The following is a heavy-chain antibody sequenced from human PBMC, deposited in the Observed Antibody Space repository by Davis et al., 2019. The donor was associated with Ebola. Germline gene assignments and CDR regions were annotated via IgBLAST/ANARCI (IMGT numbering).Heavy chain of an antibody. Sequence: GESLKISCAASGFTFSSYAMSWVRQAPGKGLEWVSAISGSGGSTYYADSVKGRFTISRDNSKNTLYLQMNSLRAEDTAVYYCAKDAGLYSGYDFFDYWGQGTLVTVSS. J-gene: IGHJ4*02. D-gene: IGHD5-12*01. V-gene: IGHV3-23*01. CDR2: ISGSGGST. CDR1: GFTFSSYA. CDR3: AKDAGLYSGYDFFDY.